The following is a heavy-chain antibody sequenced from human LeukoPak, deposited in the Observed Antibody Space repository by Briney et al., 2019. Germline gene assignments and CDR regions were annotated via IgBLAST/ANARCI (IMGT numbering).Heavy chain of an antibody. CDR3: ARDFRGYSYGPDY. CDR2: ISGSGGST. V-gene: IGHV3-23*01. J-gene: IGHJ4*02. Sequence: GGSLRLSCAASGFTFSSYAMSWVRQAPGKGLEWVSAISGSGGSTYYADSVKGRFTISRDNSKNTLYLQMNSLRAEDTAVYYCARDFRGYSYGPDYWGQGTLVTVSS. CDR1: GFTFSSYA. D-gene: IGHD5-18*01.